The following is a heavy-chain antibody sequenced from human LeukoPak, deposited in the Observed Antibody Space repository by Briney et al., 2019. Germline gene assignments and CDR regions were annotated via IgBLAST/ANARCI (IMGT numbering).Heavy chain of an antibody. CDR2: IKQDGSEK. D-gene: IGHD6-19*01. CDR1: GFTFSHCW. Sequence: GGSLRLSCAASGFTFSHCWMSWVRQAPGKGLEWVANIKQDGSEKNYVDSVKGRFTISRDNAKNSLYLQMNSLRDEDTAVCYCARPPPRRDGSGWNYFDYWGQGALVTVSS. J-gene: IGHJ4*02. V-gene: IGHV3-7*04. CDR3: ARPPPRRDGSGWNYFDY.